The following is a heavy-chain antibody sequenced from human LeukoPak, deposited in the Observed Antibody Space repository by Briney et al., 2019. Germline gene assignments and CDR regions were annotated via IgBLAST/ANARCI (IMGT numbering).Heavy chain of an antibody. CDR2: ISSGSCTR. Sequence: GVSLRLSCAASGFTFNSYSMNWVRQAPGKGLEWVSYISSGSCTRYYANSVKGRFTISRNNTKNSIYLQMNSLRVEDTAIYYCVRDNGYRSLDYWGQGTLLTVSS. CDR1: GFTFNSYS. CDR3: VRDNGYRSLDY. J-gene: IGHJ4*02. D-gene: IGHD2-2*03. V-gene: IGHV3-48*04.